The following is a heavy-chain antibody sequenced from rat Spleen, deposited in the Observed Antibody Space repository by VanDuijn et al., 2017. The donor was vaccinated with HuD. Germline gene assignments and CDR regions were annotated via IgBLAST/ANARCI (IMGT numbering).Heavy chain of an antibody. J-gene: IGHJ1*01. Sequence: EVQLVESGGGLVQPGRSLKLSCAASGFTFSDYAMAWVRQAPTKGLEWVAYISTGGGSTYYRDSVKGRFTISRDNAKSTLYLQMDSLRSEDTATYYCARHSDGGYSPYWYFDFWGPGTMVTVSS. CDR3: ARHSDGGYSPYWYFDF. CDR2: ISTGGGST. CDR1: GFTFSDYA. V-gene: IGHV5-25*01. D-gene: IGHD1-11*01.